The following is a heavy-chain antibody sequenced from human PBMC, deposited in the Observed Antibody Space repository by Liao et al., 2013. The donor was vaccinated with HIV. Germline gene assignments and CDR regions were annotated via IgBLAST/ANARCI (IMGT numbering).Heavy chain of an antibody. V-gene: IGHV4-39*07. D-gene: IGHD3-16*02. CDR1: GGSISSSSYY. CDR3: ARGLGSIGY. Sequence: QVQLQESGPGLVKPSETLSLTCTVSGGSISSSSYYWSWIRQPPGKGLEWIGEINHSGSTNYNPSLKSRVTISVDTSKNQFSLKLSSVTAADTAVYYCARGLGSIGYWGQGTLVTVSS. J-gene: IGHJ4*02. CDR2: INHSGST.